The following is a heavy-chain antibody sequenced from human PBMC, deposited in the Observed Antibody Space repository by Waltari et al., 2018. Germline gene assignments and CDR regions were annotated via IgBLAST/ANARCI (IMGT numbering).Heavy chain of an antibody. Sequence: AQPVRSGDEVKKPGDSVKHTCKASVTTFTDQGTSGMPQSPGQGVEWMGWISAYNSNTNYSQKLQGRVTITTDTSTSTAYMELRSLRADDAAVYYCARDRAEGELRPTVGYWGQGTLVTVSS. V-gene: IGHV1-18*01. J-gene: IGHJ4*02. CDR3: ARDRAEGELRPTVGY. D-gene: IGHD1-26*01. CDR2: ISAYNSNT. CDR1: VTTFTDQG.